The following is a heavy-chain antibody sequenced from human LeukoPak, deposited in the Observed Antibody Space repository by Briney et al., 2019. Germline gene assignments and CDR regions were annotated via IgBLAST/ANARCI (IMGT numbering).Heavy chain of an antibody. Sequence: PGGSLRLSCAASGFIFSSFWMHWVRQVPGKGLVWVSHINSDGRKTDYADSVRGRFTISRDNSRNTLYLQMNSLRAEDTAVYYCARGEQQLEVALDYWGQGTLVTVSS. D-gene: IGHD6-13*01. V-gene: IGHV3-74*01. CDR2: INSDGRKT. CDR1: GFIFSSFW. CDR3: ARGEQQLEVALDY. J-gene: IGHJ4*02.